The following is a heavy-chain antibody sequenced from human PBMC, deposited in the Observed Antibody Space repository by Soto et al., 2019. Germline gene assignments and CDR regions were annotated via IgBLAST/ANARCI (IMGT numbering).Heavy chain of an antibody. D-gene: IGHD5-12*01. J-gene: IGHJ4*02. V-gene: IGHV3-23*01. CDR2: VAYNGDP. Sequence: VQLLESGGGLVQPGGSLRLSCEASGFTFSNYAMTWVRQAPGKGLEWVSTVAYNGDPYSPDSVRGRFTISRDNSRNTVTLQMTSLRAEDTAVYYCAKWVSKEMATSTDYWGQGTLVTVSS. CDR3: AKWVSKEMATSTDY. CDR1: GFTFSNYA.